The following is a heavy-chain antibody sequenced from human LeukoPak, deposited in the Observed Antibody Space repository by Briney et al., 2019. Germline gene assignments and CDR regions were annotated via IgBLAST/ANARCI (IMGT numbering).Heavy chain of an antibody. Sequence: KPGGSLRLSCAASGFTFSDYYMSWIRQAPGRGLEWVSYISSSGSTIYYADSVKGRFTISRDNAKNSLYLQMNSLRAEDTAVYYCAKDLSYCSGGTCYTSRYYGMDVWGQGTTVTVSS. D-gene: IGHD2-15*01. CDR2: ISSSGSTI. J-gene: IGHJ6*02. V-gene: IGHV3-11*01. CDR1: GFTFSDYY. CDR3: AKDLSYCSGGTCYTSRYYGMDV.